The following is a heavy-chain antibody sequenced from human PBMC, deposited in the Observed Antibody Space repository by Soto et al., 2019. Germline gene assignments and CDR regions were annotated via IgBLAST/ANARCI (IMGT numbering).Heavy chain of an antibody. D-gene: IGHD4-17*01. CDR3: TRDLFFLSTSTVKTDAY. CDR2: ISPETGKT. V-gene: IGHV1-18*04. Sequence: GASVKVFCKASGYTFTSFGLSWVRQAPGQGPEWMGWISPETGKTAYSYKFQDRVTMTTDASTTTLYLDLGSLRSDDTAVYYCTRDLFFLSTSTVKTDAYWGQGTLVTVSS. J-gene: IGHJ4*02. CDR1: GYTFTSFG.